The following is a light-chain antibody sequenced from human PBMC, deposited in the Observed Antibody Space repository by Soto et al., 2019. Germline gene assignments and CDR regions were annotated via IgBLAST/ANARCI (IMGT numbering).Light chain of an antibody. Sequence: HSVLTQPPSASGTPGQRVSISCSGSNSNIGSNTVNWYQQVPGAAPKLLIYSNNQRPSGVPDRFSASKSATSASVAISGLQSEDEADYYCASWDDSLNGVVFGGGTKVTVL. CDR3: ASWDDSLNGVV. V-gene: IGLV1-44*01. CDR1: NSNIGSNT. J-gene: IGLJ2*01. CDR2: SNN.